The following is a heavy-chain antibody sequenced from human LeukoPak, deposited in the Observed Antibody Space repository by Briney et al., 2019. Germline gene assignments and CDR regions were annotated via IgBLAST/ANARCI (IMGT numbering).Heavy chain of an antibody. CDR1: GYTFPNYG. Sequence: ASVKVSCKPSGYTFPNYGITWVRQAPGQGLEWMGWITVYNGNTNYGQKAQGRVTMTTDTSTNTAYMELRSLRSDDTAVYYCARVNSGWNFDFWGQGTLVTVSS. CDR2: ITVYNGNT. V-gene: IGHV1-18*01. D-gene: IGHD6-19*01. CDR3: ARVNSGWNFDF. J-gene: IGHJ4*02.